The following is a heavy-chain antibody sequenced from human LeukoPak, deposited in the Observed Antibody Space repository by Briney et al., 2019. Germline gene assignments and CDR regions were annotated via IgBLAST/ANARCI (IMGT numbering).Heavy chain of an antibody. V-gene: IGHV1-24*01. Sequence: ASVKVSCKVSGYTLTELSMHWVRQAPGKGLEWMGGFDPEDGETLYAQKFQGRVTMTEDTSTDTAYLELSSLRSEDTAVYYRAAYSSSLKGFVYWGQGTLVTVSS. D-gene: IGHD6-6*01. CDR2: FDPEDGET. J-gene: IGHJ4*02. CDR3: AAYSSSLKGFVY. CDR1: GYTLTELS.